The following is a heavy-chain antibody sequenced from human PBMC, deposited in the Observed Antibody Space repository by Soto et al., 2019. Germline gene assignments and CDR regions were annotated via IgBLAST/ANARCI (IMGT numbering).Heavy chain of an antibody. CDR2: ISSSSSYI. Sequence: GGSLRLSCAASGFTFSSYSVNWVRQAPGKGLEWVSSISSSSSYIYYADSVKGRFTISRDNAKNSLYLQMNSLRAEDTAVYYCARDPQYYYDSSGYYPGTFDIWGQGTMVTVSS. CDR1: GFTFSSYS. CDR3: ARDPQYYYDSSGYYPGTFDI. J-gene: IGHJ3*02. V-gene: IGHV3-21*01. D-gene: IGHD3-22*01.